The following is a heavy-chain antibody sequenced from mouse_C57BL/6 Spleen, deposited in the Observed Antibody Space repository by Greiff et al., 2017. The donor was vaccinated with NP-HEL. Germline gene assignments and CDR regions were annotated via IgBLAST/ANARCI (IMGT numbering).Heavy chain of an antibody. D-gene: IGHD4-1*01. V-gene: IGHV1-64*01. CDR3: ARGELTGTNWFAY. Sequence: QVHVKQPGAELVKPGASVKLSCKASGYTFTSYWMHWVKQRPGQGLEWIGMIHPNSGSTNYNEKFKSKATLTVDKSSSTAYMQLSSLTSEDSAVYYCARGELTGTNWFAYWGQGTLVTVSA. CDR1: GYTFTSYW. J-gene: IGHJ3*01. CDR2: IHPNSGST.